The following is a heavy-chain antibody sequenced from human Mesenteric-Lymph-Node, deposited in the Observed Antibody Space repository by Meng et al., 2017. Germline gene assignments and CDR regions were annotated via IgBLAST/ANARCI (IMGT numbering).Heavy chain of an antibody. D-gene: IGHD2-21*01. V-gene: IGHV3-21*01. Sequence: GESLKISCAASGFTFSDYAMTWVRQAPGKGLEWVSAISKTSWSIYYTDSVKGRFTISRDNAKNSLYLQMNSLRAEDTAVYYCARGFGGASGLWGQGTLVTVSS. CDR2: ISKTSWSI. CDR1: GFTFSDYA. J-gene: IGHJ4*02. CDR3: ARGFGGASGL.